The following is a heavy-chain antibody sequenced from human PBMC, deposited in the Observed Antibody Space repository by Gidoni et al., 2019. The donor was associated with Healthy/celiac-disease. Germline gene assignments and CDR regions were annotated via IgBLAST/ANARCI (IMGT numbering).Heavy chain of an antibody. CDR1: GSTFSSYA. J-gene: IGHJ1*01. Sequence: QVQLVESGGGVVQPGRSLRPSCAASGSTFSSYAMHWVRQAPGKGLEWGAVISYDGSNKYYADSVKGRFTISRDNSKNTLYLQMNSLRAEDTAVYYCASGNLGDYGYFQHWGQGTLVTVSS. CDR2: ISYDGSNK. D-gene: IGHD4-17*01. CDR3: ASGNLGDYGYFQH. V-gene: IGHV3-30*04.